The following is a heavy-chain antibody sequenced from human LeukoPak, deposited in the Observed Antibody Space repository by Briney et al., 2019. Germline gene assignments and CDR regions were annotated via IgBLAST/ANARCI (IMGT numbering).Heavy chain of an antibody. Sequence: SETLSLTCTVSGASISNYYWSWIRQPAGKGLEWIGRIYISESTNYNPSLKSRVTMSVDTSKNQFSLKLRSVTAADTAVYYCARAHSSGYPRFDYWGQGTLVTVSS. CDR2: IYISEST. D-gene: IGHD3-22*01. CDR3: ARAHSSGYPRFDY. V-gene: IGHV4-4*07. CDR1: GASISNYY. J-gene: IGHJ4*02.